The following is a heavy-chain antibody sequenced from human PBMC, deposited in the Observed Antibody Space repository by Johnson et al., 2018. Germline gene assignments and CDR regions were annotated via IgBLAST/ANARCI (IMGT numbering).Heavy chain of an antibody. J-gene: IGHJ3*02. CDR2: IEGDGTRN. V-gene: IGHV3-7*01. CDR1: GFTFSSYW. CDR3: ARDVNYCDKGAWLDAHDM. D-gene: IGHD3-22*01. Sequence: VQLVQSGGGMVQPGGSLRLSCAASGFTFSSYWMSWVRQAPGKGLEWVANIEGDGTRNDYLDSAKGRFTISRDNAKNSLYLQMNSLRAEDTGVYYCARDVNYCDKGAWLDAHDMWGRGTMVTVSS.